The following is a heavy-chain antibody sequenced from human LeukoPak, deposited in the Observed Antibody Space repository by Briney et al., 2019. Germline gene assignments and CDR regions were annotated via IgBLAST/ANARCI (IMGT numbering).Heavy chain of an antibody. D-gene: IGHD3-22*01. CDR1: GGSVSSGSYY. Sequence: SETLSLTCTVSGGSVSSGSYYWSWIRQPPGKGLEWIGYIYYSGSTNYNPSLKSRVTISVDTSKNQFSLKPSSVTAADTAVYYCARDYYDSSGYYYWFDPWGQGTLVTVSS. CDR3: ARDYYDSSGYYYWFDP. V-gene: IGHV4-61*01. CDR2: IYYSGST. J-gene: IGHJ5*02.